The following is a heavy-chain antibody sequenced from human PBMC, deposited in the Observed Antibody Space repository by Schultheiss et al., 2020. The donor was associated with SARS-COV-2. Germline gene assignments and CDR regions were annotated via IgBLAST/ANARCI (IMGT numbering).Heavy chain of an antibody. CDR3: AKGWAGWNYGYYFDY. D-gene: IGHD1-7*01. Sequence: SVKVSCKASGGTFSSYAISWVRQAPGQGLEWMGGIIPIFGTANYAQKFQGRVTITADESTSTAYMELSSLRAEDTAVYYCAKGWAGWNYGYYFDYWGQGTLVTVSS. J-gene: IGHJ4*02. CDR2: IIPIFGTA. V-gene: IGHV1-69*13. CDR1: GGTFSSYA.